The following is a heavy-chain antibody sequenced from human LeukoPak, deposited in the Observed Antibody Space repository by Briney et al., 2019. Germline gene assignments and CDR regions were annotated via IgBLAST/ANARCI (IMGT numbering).Heavy chain of an antibody. J-gene: IGHJ4*02. CDR1: GYTFTSYH. CDR3: ARYRSGWDAGY. Sequence: ASVKVSCKASGYTFTSYHIHWVRQAPGQGPEWMGIINPSDGSTSYPQKFQGRVTMTRDTSISTAYMDLSSLRSDDTAVYYCARYRSGWDAGYWGQGTLVTVSS. CDR2: INPSDGST. D-gene: IGHD6-19*01. V-gene: IGHV1-46*01.